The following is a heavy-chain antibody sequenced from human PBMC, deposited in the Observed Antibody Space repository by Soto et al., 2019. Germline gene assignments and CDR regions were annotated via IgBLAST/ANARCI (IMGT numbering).Heavy chain of an antibody. J-gene: IGHJ6*02. Sequence: GGSLRLSCAASVFTFSTYSMIWVRQAPGKGLEWVSSISTTSRYVYYADSVKGRFTISRDNAKNSLYLQMNSLRAEDTALYYCARARGDSYYYGMDVWGQGTTVTVSS. CDR1: VFTFSTYS. CDR3: ARARGDSYYYGMDV. V-gene: IGHV3-21*01. D-gene: IGHD4-17*01. CDR2: ISTTSRYV.